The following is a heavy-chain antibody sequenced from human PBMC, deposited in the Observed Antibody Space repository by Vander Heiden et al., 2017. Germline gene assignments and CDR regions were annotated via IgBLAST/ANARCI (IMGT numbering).Heavy chain of an antibody. CDR3: AKVPRYCSGGSCYPGWFDP. D-gene: IGHD2-15*01. CDR1: GFTFRSYA. J-gene: IGHJ5*02. V-gene: IGHV3-23*01. CDR2: IRGSGGST. Sequence: EVQLLESGGGLVQPGGSLRLSCAASGFTFRSYAMSWVRQAPGKGIEWVSAIRGSGGSTYYADSVKGRFTISRDNSKNTLYLQMNSLRAEDTAVYYCAKVPRYCSGGSCYPGWFDPWGQGTLVTVSS.